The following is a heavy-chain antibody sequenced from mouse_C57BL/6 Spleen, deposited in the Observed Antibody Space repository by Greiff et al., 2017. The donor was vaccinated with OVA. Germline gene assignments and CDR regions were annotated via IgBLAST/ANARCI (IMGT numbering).Heavy chain of an antibody. J-gene: IGHJ4*01. CDR1: GYSFTDYN. V-gene: IGHV1-39*01. D-gene: IGHD1-1*01. Sequence: EVQLVESGPELVKPGASVKISCKASGYSFTDYNMNWVKQSNGKSLEWIGVINPNYGTTSYNQKFKGKATLTVDQSSSTAYMQLNSLTSEDSAVYYCARSRYYGSSLPLAMDYWGQGTSVTVSS. CDR2: INPNYGTT. CDR3: ARSRYYGSSLPLAMDY.